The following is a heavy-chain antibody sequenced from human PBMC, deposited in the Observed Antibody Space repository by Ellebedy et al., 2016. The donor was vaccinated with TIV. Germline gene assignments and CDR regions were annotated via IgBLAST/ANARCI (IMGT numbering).Heavy chain of an antibody. CDR1: GYTFTTYA. V-gene: IGHV1-3*04. Sequence: AASVQVSCKASGYTFTTYAMHWVRQAPGQGLEWMGRINTGNGNTKYSQKFQGRVTITRDTSASTAFMELSSLRSEDTAVYFCAREAIAAAKIQPDLEYWGQGTLVTVSS. CDR3: AREAIAAAKIQPDLEY. D-gene: IGHD6-13*01. CDR2: INTGNGNT. J-gene: IGHJ4*02.